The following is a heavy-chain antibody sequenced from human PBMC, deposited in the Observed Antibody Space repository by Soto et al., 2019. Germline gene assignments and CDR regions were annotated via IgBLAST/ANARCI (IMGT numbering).Heavy chain of an antibody. J-gene: IGHJ4*02. CDR2: IYYSGST. Sequence: SETLSLTCTVSGGSISSGGYYWSWIRQHPGKGLEWIGYIYYSGSTYYNPSLKSRVTISVDTSKNQFSLKLSSVTAADTAVYYCARDLRDGRRGGFDYWGQGTLVTVSS. CDR1: GGSISSGGYY. V-gene: IGHV4-31*03. CDR3: ARDLRDGRRGGFDY. D-gene: IGHD2-15*01.